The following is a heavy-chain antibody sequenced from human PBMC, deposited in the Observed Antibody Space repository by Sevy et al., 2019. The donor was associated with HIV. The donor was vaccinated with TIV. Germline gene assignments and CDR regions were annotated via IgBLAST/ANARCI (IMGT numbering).Heavy chain of an antibody. CDR3: AKDFTGYNGMDV. J-gene: IGHJ6*02. V-gene: IGHV3-30*18. CDR2: ISYDGSNK. D-gene: IGHD3-9*01. Sequence: GGSLRLSCAASGFTFSNYGMHWVRQAPGEGLEWVAVISYDGSNKFYGGSVKGRFTISRDTSKSTLYLQMISLRVEDTAVYYCAKDFTGYNGMDVWGQGTMVTVSS. CDR1: GFTFSNYG.